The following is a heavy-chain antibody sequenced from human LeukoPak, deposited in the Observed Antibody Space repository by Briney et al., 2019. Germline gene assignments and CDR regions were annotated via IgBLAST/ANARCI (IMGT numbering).Heavy chain of an antibody. V-gene: IGHV3-33*06. D-gene: IGHD5-12*01. CDR1: GFTFSSYG. CDR2: IWYDGSNK. CDR3: AKSNGYDSFGAFDI. Sequence: GGSLRLSCAASGFTFSSYGMHWVRQAPGKGLEWVAVIWYDGSNKYYADSVKGRFTISRDNSKSTLYLQMNSLRAEDTAVYYCAKSNGYDSFGAFDIWGQGTMVTVSS. J-gene: IGHJ3*02.